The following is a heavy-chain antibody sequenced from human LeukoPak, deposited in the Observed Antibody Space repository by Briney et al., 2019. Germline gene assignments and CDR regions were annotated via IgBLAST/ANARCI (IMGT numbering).Heavy chain of an antibody. CDR1: GFTFDDYA. D-gene: IGHD3-10*01. V-gene: IGHV3-9*01. J-gene: IGHJ5*02. CDR3: AKDNGYGSGSFWDNWFDP. CDR2: ISWNSGSI. Sequence: GGSLRLSCAASGFTFDDYAMHWVRQAPGKGLEWVSGISWNSGSIGYADSVKGRFTISRDNAKNSLYLQMNSLRAEDTALYYCAKDNGYGSGSFWDNWFDPWGQGTLVTVSS.